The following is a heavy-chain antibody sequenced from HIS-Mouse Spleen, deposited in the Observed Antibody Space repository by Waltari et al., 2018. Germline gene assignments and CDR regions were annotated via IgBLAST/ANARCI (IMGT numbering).Heavy chain of an antibody. D-gene: IGHD3-10*01. CDR2: IYSGGST. J-gene: IGHJ4*02. Sequence: EVQLVESGGGLVQPGGSLRLSCAASGFTVSSHYMSWVRQAPGKGLEWVSVIYSGGSTYYADSVKGRFTISRDNSKNTLYLQMNSLRAEDTAVYYCARDRYGSGSYYNDYWGQGTLVTVSS. CDR3: ARDRYGSGSYYNDY. V-gene: IGHV3-66*01. CDR1: GFTVSSHY.